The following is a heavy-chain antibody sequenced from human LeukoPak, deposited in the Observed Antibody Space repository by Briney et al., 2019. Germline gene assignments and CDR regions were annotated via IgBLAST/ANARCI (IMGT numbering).Heavy chain of an antibody. J-gene: IGHJ4*02. Sequence: GGSLRLSCAASGFSFSTYGMHWVRQAPGKGLEWVAVISYDGSNKYYADSVKGRFTISRDNSKNTLYLQMNSLRAEDTAVYYCAKDMDSSGWYRSGIDYWGQGTLVTVSS. CDR1: GFSFSTYG. V-gene: IGHV3-30*18. D-gene: IGHD6-19*01. CDR3: AKDMDSSGWYRSGIDY. CDR2: ISYDGSNK.